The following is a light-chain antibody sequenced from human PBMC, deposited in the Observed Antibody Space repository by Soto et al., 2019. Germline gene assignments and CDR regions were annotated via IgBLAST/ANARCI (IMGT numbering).Light chain of an antibody. CDR3: QQYNSYPLT. CDR2: DAS. Sequence: GDRVTITCRASQSISSWLAWYQQKPGKAPKLLIYDASNLESGVPSRFSGSGSGTEFTLTISSLQPDDFATYYCQQYNSYPLTFGQGTKLEIK. V-gene: IGKV1-5*01. J-gene: IGKJ2*01. CDR1: QSISSW.